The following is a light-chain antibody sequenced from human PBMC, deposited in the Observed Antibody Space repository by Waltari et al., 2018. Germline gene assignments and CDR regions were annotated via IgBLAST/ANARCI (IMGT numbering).Light chain of an antibody. CDR1: QSVSSN. Sequence: EIMMTQSPATLSVSPGERATLSCRASQSVSSNLAWYQQIPGQTPRLLIYGASTRATGNPSRFSGSGSGTEFTLTISSLQSEDFAVYYCQQYNNWPRTFGQGTKVEIK. J-gene: IGKJ1*01. CDR2: GAS. CDR3: QQYNNWPRT. V-gene: IGKV3-15*01.